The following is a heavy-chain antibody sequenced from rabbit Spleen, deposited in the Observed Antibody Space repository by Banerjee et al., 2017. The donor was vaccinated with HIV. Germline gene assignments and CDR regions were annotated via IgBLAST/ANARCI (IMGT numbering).Heavy chain of an antibody. CDR3: ARDAGSYDYIDGYFNL. Sequence: QSLEESGGDLVKPGASLTLTCTASGVSFSDKEVMCWVRQAPGKGLEWIACINAITGKAVYANWAKGRSTFSKTSSTTVTLQMTSLTAADTATYFCARDAGSYDYIDGYFNLWGPGTLVTVS. J-gene: IGHJ4*01. CDR2: INAITGKA. CDR1: GVSFSDKEV. D-gene: IGHD8-1*01. V-gene: IGHV1S40*01.